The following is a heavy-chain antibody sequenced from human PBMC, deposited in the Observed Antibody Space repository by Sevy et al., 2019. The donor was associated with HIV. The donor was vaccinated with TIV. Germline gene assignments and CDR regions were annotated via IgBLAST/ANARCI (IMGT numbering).Heavy chain of an antibody. D-gene: IGHD6-13*01. V-gene: IGHV4-34*01. CDR3: AREGRIAAAGIHWFDP. Sequence: SETLSLTCAVYGGSFSGYYWSWIRQPPGKGLEWLGEINHSGSTNYNPSLKSRVTISVDTSKNQFSLKLSSVTAADTAVYYCAREGRIAAAGIHWFDPWGQRTLVTVSS. J-gene: IGHJ5*02. CDR2: INHSGST. CDR1: GGSFSGYY.